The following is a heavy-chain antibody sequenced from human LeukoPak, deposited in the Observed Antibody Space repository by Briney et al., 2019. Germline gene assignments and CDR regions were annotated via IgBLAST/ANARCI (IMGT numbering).Heavy chain of an antibody. Sequence: GGSLRLSCAASGFTFSSYSMNWVRQAPGKGLEWVSSISSSSSYIYYADSVKGRFTISRDNAKNSLYLQMSSLRAEDTAVYYCANGPTYYYDSSGYYPGYWGQGTLVTVSS. J-gene: IGHJ4*02. D-gene: IGHD3-22*01. CDR3: ANGPTYYYDSSGYYPGY. CDR1: GFTFSSYS. V-gene: IGHV3-21*01. CDR2: ISSSSSYI.